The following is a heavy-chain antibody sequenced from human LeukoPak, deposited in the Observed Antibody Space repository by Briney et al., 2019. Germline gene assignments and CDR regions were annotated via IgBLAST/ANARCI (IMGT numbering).Heavy chain of an antibody. CDR1: GFIFSKHW. CDR2: LNLDGSTT. Sequence: GGSRRLSCVASGFIFSKHWMHWVRQAPGKGLVWVSRLNLDGSTTSYADSVKGRFTISRDNAKNRLYLQMNSLRVDDTGVYYCARESSGSYWGWGQGTLVTVSS. J-gene: IGHJ4*02. D-gene: IGHD3-10*01. V-gene: IGHV3-74*01. CDR3: ARESSGSYWG.